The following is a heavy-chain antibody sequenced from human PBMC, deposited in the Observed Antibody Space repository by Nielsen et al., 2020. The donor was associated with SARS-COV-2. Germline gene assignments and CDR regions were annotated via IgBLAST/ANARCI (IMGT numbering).Heavy chain of an antibody. CDR1: GGSLRGYF. V-gene: IGHV4-34*01. D-gene: IGHD3-3*01. CDR2: SNQGGDA. Sequence: SETLSLTCTVYGGSLRGYFWIWLRQPPGKGLEWIGESNQGGDANYSPSLKNRVTISMDTSKMQFSLRLISVTAADTGTYFCARGTYNFRSYSSSGMDVWGQGTTVTVSS. CDR3: ARGTYNFRSYSSSGMDV. J-gene: IGHJ6*02.